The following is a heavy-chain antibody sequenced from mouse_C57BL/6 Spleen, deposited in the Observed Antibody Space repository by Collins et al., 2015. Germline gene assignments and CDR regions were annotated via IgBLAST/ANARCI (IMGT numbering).Heavy chain of an antibody. D-gene: IGHD2-3*01. CDR1: GYSITSDYA. V-gene: IGHV3-2*02. CDR3: ASDGYYSAWFAY. J-gene: IGHJ3*01. CDR2: ISYSGST. Sequence: DVQLQESGPGLVKPSQSLSLTCTVTGYSITSDYAWNWIRQFPGNKLEWMGYISYSGSTSYNPSLKSRISITRDTSKNQFFLQLNSVTTEDTATYYCASDGYYSAWFAYWGQGTLVTVSA.